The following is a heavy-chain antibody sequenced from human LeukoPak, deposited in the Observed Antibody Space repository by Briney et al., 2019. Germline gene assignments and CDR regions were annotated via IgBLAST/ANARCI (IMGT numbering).Heavy chain of an antibody. CDR1: GFTFSNAW. CDR2: IKSKTDGGTT. J-gene: IGHJ4*02. Sequence: GGSLRLSCAASGFTFSNAWMSRVRQAPGKGLEWVGRIKSKTDGGTTDYAAPVKGRFTISRDDSKNTLYLQMNSLKTEDTAVYYCTTDTYSGSSHGGYWGQGTLVTVSS. V-gene: IGHV3-15*01. CDR3: TTDTYSGSSHGGY. D-gene: IGHD1-26*01.